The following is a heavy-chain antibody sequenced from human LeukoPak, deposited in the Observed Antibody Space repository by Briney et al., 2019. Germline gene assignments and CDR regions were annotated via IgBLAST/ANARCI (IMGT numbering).Heavy chain of an antibody. Sequence: GGSLRLSCATSGITVSSDYMSWVRQAPGKGLEWVSVIYADGSAYHAGSVKGRFTISRDNSKNTLYLQMKSLRGEDTAVYYCARGGGAYCGGDCYRNFDYWGQGTLVTVSS. CDR1: GITVSSDY. CDR3: ARGGGAYCGGDCYRNFDY. CDR2: IYADGSA. J-gene: IGHJ4*02. V-gene: IGHV3-66*01. D-gene: IGHD2-21*02.